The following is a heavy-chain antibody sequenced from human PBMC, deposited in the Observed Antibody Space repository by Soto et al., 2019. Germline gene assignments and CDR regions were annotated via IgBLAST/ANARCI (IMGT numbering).Heavy chain of an antibody. V-gene: IGHV3-23*01. CDR2: ISGSGGST. CDR3: AKVGLRITRIGVATDVFDI. D-gene: IGHD3-22*01. Sequence: GGSLRLSCAASGFTFSSYAMSWVRQAPGKGLEWVSAISGSGGSTYYADSVKGRFTISRDNSKNTLYLQMNSLRAEDTAVYYCAKVGLRITRIGVATDVFDIWGQGTMVTVSS. CDR1: GFTFSSYA. J-gene: IGHJ3*02.